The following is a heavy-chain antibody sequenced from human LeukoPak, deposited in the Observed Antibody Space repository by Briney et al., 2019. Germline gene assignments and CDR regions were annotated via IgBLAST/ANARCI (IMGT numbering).Heavy chain of an antibody. CDR2: IYTSGST. V-gene: IGHV4-4*07. J-gene: IGHJ4*02. Sequence: PPESPCLTCTVSVGSISSYYGSWIWERAGEGVEWIGRIYTSGSTNYNPSLKRRVTMSVDTSNNQFSLKLSSVTAADTAVYYCAADSISMVRGVIYYRDYWGQGTLVTVSS. D-gene: IGHD3-10*01. CDR3: AADSISMVRGVIYYRDY. CDR1: VGSISSYY.